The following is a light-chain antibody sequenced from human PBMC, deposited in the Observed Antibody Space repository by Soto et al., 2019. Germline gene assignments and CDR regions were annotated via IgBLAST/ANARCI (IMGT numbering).Light chain of an antibody. CDR3: LQYNTYPWT. V-gene: IGKV1-5*03. CDR2: KAS. CDR1: QSLNNW. Sequence: DIQMTQSPSTLSASVGDRVTITCRDSQSLNNWLAWFQQKPGKAPTLLIYKASGLESGVPSRFSGSGSGTEFTLTISSLQPDDFSTYYCLQYNTYPWTFGQGTKVEIK. J-gene: IGKJ1*01.